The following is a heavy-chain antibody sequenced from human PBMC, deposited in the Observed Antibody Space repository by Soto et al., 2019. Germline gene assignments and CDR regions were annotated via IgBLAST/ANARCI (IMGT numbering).Heavy chain of an antibody. CDR2: IYTSGST. CDR3: ARGGYDFWSVGNGMDV. Sequence: ASETLSLTCTVSGGSISSYYWSWIRQPAGKGLEWIGRIYTSGSTNYNPSLKSRVTMSVDTSKNQFSLKLSSVTAADTAVYYCARGGYDFWSVGNGMDVCGQGTTVTVSS. CDR1: GGSISSYY. J-gene: IGHJ6*02. V-gene: IGHV4-4*07. D-gene: IGHD3-3*01.